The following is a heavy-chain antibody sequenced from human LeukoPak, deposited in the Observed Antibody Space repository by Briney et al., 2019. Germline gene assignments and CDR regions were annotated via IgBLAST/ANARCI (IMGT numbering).Heavy chain of an antibody. V-gene: IGHV4-31*03. J-gene: IGHJ4*02. Sequence: PSETLSLSCIVSGGSLRSTGYCSSWIRQYPGKGLEWVGYIYSTGNTYYNPSLKSRIVISVDTYKSQFSLRLSSVTAADTALYYCARALGPYYFGYWGQVTLVTVSS. CDR3: ARALGPYYFGY. CDR2: IYSTGNT. CDR1: GGSLRSTGYC.